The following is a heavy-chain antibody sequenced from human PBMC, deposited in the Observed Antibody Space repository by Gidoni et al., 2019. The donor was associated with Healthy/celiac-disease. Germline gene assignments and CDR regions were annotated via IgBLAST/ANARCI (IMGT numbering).Heavy chain of an antibody. J-gene: IGHJ6*03. CDR1: GGSIRSSNYY. Sequence: QLQLQESGPGLEKPAETLSLTCTVSGGSIRSSNYYWDWIRQSPGKGLEWIGSMYYSGNTYYNPSLKSRVTISEDTSNNQFSLKLNSVTAADTAVYYCARRGIAALDYMDVWGKGTTVTVSS. D-gene: IGHD6-6*01. CDR3: ARRGIAALDYMDV. CDR2: MYYSGNT. V-gene: IGHV4-39*01.